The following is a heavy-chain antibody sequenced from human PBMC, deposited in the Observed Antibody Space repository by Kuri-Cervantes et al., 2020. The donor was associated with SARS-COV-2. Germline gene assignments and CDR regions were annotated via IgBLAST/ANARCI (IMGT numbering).Heavy chain of an antibody. CDR1: VYTFTCYD. CDR2: MNPNSGNT. V-gene: IGHV1-8*03. CDR3: VRRGVVPEVRFDY. D-gene: IGHD2-2*01. J-gene: IGHJ4*02. Sequence: ASVNVSCKASVYTFTCYDINWVRQATGQGLEWMGWMNPNSGNTGYAQKFQGRVTITRNTSIRTAYMELSSLRSEDTAVYYCVRRGVVPEVRFDYWGQGTLVTVSS.